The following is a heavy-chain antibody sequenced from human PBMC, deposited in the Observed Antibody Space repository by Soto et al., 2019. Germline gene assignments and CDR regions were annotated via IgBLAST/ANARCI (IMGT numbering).Heavy chain of an antibody. CDR3: ARTFDGFPDY. CDR1: GFSLSTGGMC. CDR2: IDWDDDE. Sequence: SGPTLVNPTQTLTLTCTFSGFSLSTGGMCVNWIRQPPGKALEWLALIDWDDDEYYNTSLKTRLTISKDTSKKQVVLTMTNMDPVDTATYYCARTFDGFPDYWGQGTLVTVSS. J-gene: IGHJ4*02. V-gene: IGHV2-70*01. D-gene: IGHD3-16*01.